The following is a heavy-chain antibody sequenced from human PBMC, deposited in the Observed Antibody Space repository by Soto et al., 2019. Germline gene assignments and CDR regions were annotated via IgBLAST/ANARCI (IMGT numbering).Heavy chain of an antibody. V-gene: IGHV4-39*01. J-gene: IGHJ4*02. CDR1: GASISSNNYS. D-gene: IGHD3-22*01. Sequence: QLQLQESGPRLVQPSETLSLTCTVSGASISSNNYSWGWIRQPPGKGLEWIGSIYNSGSTYYKSSLKSRVTISGDTSENQVSLKLDSVTAADSAVYYCASYSTNYDDASYWGQGILVTVSS. CDR3: ASYSTNYDDASY. CDR2: IYNSGST.